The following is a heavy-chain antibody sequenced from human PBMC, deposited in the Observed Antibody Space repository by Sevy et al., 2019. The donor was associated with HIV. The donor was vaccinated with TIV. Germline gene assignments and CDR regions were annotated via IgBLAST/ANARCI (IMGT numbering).Heavy chain of an antibody. CDR3: ARAPPGYCSGDDCYGIGS. D-gene: IGHD2-15*01. V-gene: IGHV3-66*01. CDR1: GFIVSSNY. J-gene: IGHJ4*02. Sequence: GGSLRLSCAASGFIVSSNYMSWVRQAPGKGLEWVSVIHGGDSTYYADSVKGRFTISRDNPKNTLYLQMNSLRAEDTAVYYCARAPPGYCSGDDCYGIGSWGQGTLVTVSS. CDR2: IHGGDST.